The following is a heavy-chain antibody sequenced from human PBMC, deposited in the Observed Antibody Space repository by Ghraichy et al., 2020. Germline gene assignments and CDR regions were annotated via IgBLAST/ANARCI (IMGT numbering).Heavy chain of an antibody. D-gene: IGHD3-3*01. CDR3: ARDRGGRISIFGVVDS. Sequence: GALNISCAASGFTFSGYSMNWVRQAPGKRLEWVSSISSFRSYINYADSVKGRFTISRDNAKNSLYLQMNSLRAEDTAVYYCARDRGGRISIFGVVDSWGQGTLVTVSS. V-gene: IGHV3-21*01. J-gene: IGHJ4*02. CDR2: ISSFRSYI. CDR1: GFTFSGYS.